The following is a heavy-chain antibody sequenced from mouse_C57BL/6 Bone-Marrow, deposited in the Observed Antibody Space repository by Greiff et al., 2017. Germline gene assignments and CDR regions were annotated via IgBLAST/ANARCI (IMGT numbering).Heavy chain of an antibody. CDR2: LYPGSGST. J-gene: IGHJ1*03. V-gene: IGHV1-55*01. CDR3: ARVYYGSSYRYFDG. D-gene: IGHD1-1*01. CDR1: GYTFTSYW. Sequence: VQLQQPGAELVKPGASVKMSCKASGYTFTSYWITWVKQRPGQGLEWIGDLYPGSGSTNYNEKFKSKATLTVDTSSSTAYMQLSSLTSEDSAVYYCARVYYGSSYRYFDGWGTGTTVTVSS.